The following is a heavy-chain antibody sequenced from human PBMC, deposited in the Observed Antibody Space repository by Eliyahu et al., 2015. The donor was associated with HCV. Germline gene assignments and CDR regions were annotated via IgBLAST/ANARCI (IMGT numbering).Heavy chain of an antibody. CDR3: VRHGVLGYTYLDY. V-gene: IGHV5-51*01. J-gene: IGHJ4*02. D-gene: IGHD5-18*01. Sequence: EVQLVQSGAEVKKAGESLKISCKASGYSFTNYWIGWVRQKPGKGLEWVGMXPPSXSDTRYXLSFQGXVTXSVDKSVNTAYLQWASLGASDIAMYYCVRHGVLGYTYLDYWGRGTPVTVSS. CDR2: XPPSXSDT. CDR1: GYSFTNYW.